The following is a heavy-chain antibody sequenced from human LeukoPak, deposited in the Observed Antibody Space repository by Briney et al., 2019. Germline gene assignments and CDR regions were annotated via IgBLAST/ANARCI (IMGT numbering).Heavy chain of an antibody. CDR1: GGSISSYY. CDR3: ARAPLPDY. V-gene: IGHV4-34*01. J-gene: IGHJ4*02. CDR2: INHSGST. Sequence: PSETLSLTCTVSGGSISSYYWSWIRQPPGKGLEWIGEINHSGSTNYNPSLKSRVTISVDTSKNQFSLKLSSVTAADTAVYYCARAPLPDYWGQGTLVTVSS.